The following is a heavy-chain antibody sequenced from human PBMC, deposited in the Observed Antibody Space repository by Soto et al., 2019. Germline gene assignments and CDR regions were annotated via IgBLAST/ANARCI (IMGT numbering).Heavy chain of an antibody. Sequence: TGGSLRLSCAASGFTFSSYSMNWVRQAPGKGLEWVSYISSSNSTINYAENVKGRFTISRDNAKNSLYLQMNSLRDEDTAVYYCARVIMDVWGQGTTVTVSS. J-gene: IGHJ6*02. CDR3: ARVIMDV. CDR1: GFTFSSYS. CDR2: ISSSNSTI. V-gene: IGHV3-48*02.